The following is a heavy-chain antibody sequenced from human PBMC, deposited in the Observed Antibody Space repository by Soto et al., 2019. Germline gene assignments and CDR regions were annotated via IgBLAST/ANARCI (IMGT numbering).Heavy chain of an antibody. D-gene: IGHD2-15*01. CDR2: ISYDGSNK. J-gene: IGHJ5*02. CDR3: ARGVVVASTWFDP. V-gene: IGHV3-30-3*01. Sequence: LRLSCAASGFTFSSYAMHWVRQAPGKGLEWVAVISYDGSNKYYADSVKGRFTISRDNSKNTLYLQMNSLRAEDTAVYYCARGVVVASTWFDPWGQGTLVTVS. CDR1: GFTFSSYA.